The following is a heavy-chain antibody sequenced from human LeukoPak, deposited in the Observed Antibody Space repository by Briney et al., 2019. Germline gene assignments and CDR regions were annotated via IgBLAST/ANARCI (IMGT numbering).Heavy chain of an antibody. CDR1: GFTFSSYS. J-gene: IGHJ5*02. D-gene: IGHD3-3*01. V-gene: IGHV3-21*01. CDR2: ISSSSSYI. Sequence: PGGSLRLSCAASGFTFSSYSMNWVRQAPGKGLEWVSSISSSSSYIYYADSVKGRFTISRDNAKNSLYLQMNSLRAEDTAVYYCARDVPITIFGVVTPIASPFDPWGQGTLVTVSS. CDR3: ARDVPITIFGVVTPIASPFDP.